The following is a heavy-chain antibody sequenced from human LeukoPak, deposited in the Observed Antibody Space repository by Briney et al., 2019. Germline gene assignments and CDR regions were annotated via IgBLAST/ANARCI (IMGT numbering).Heavy chain of an antibody. CDR1: GFTFTSSA. Sequence: GTSVKASCKASGFTFTSSAMQWVRQARGQRLEWIGWIVVGSGNTNYAQKFQERVTITRDMSTSTAYMELSSLRSEDTAVYYCAATRDCSSTSCLNWYFDLWGRGTLVTVSS. V-gene: IGHV1-58*02. D-gene: IGHD2-2*01. CDR3: AATRDCSSTSCLNWYFDL. J-gene: IGHJ2*01. CDR2: IVVGSGNT.